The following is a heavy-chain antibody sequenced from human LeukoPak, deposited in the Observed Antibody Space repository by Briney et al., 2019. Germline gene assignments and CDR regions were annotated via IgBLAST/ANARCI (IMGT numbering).Heavy chain of an antibody. J-gene: IGHJ4*02. Sequence: PGGSLRLSCAAFGFTFSNAWMSWVRQAPGKGLEWVGHIVSQTDGGTTDYAAPVKGRFTISRDDSKNVLYLQMNSLKTEDTAVYYCMSRLYSSGWVRNVAYWGQGTLVAVSS. CDR3: MSRLYSSGWVRNVAY. D-gene: IGHD6-19*01. CDR1: GFTFSNAW. V-gene: IGHV3-15*04. CDR2: IVSQTDGGTT.